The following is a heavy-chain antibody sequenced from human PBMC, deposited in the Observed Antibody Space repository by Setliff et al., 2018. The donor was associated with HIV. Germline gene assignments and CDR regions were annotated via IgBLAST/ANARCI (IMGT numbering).Heavy chain of an antibody. V-gene: IGHV4-61*02. J-gene: IGHJ2*01. D-gene: IGHD3-10*01. Sequence: SETLSLTCTVSGDPISSGSYYWSWIRQPAGKGLEWIGRIYTSGNTNYNPALKSRVTMSVDTSQNQFSLKLRSVNAADTAVYYCARDWVTRSNYYGSGSPWYFDFWGRGILVTVSS. CDR1: GDPISSGSYY. CDR3: ARDWVTRSNYYGSGSPWYFDF. CDR2: IYTSGNT.